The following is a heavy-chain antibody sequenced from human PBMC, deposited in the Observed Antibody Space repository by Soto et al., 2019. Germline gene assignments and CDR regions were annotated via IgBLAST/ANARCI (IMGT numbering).Heavy chain of an antibody. CDR3: TSPTGGNGRYYFDY. V-gene: IGHV3-73*01. CDR2: IRSKANSYAT. J-gene: IGHJ4*02. CDR1: GFTFSGSA. D-gene: IGHD2-8*02. Sequence: GGSLRLSCAASGFTFSGSAMHWVRQASGKGLEWVGRIRSKANSYATAYAASVKGRFTISRDDSKNTAYLQMNSLKTEDTAVYYCTSPTGGNGRYYFDYWGQGTLVTVSS.